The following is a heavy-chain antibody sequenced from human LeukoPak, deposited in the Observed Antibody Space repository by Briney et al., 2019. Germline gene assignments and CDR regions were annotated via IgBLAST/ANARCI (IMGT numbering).Heavy chain of an antibody. CDR1: GFPLEDYG. CDR3: ARDLEVYYYDSSGSFPDY. Sequence: PGGPLRLPCELSGFPLEDYGMSWVPEAPGKGLGGVCGFNWNGGSTGYADSVKGRFTISRDNAKNSLYLQMNSLRAEDTAVYYCARDLEVYYYDSSGSFPDYWGQGPLVTVSS. D-gene: IGHD3-22*01. CDR2: FNWNGGST. V-gene: IGHV3-20*04. J-gene: IGHJ4*02.